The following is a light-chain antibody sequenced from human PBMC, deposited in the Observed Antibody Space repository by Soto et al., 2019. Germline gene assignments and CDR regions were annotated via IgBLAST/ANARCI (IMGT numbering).Light chain of an antibody. V-gene: IGKV3-20*01. CDR1: QNVDSNS. Sequence: EIALTQSPGTLSLSPGERATLSCRASQNVDSNSLAWYQQKPGQAPRIIIFGASGRATGIPDRFSGSGSGTDFTLTISRLEPEDFAVYYCQQYGSLSWTFGQGTKVEIK. J-gene: IGKJ1*01. CDR3: QQYGSLSWT. CDR2: GAS.